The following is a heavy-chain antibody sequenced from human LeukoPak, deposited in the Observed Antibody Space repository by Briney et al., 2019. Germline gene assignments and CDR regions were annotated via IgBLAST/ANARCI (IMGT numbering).Heavy chain of an antibody. CDR1: GFSFRSFG. Sequence: PGGSLRLSCAASGFSFRSFGMSWVRQAPGKGLEWVASIKEDGSDKYYVESVKGRFTISRENARNSLYLQMNSLRAEDTAVYYCARVLWFGGIDYFDYWGQGTLVTVS. D-gene: IGHD3-10*01. V-gene: IGHV3-7*04. J-gene: IGHJ4*02. CDR2: IKEDGSDK. CDR3: ARVLWFGGIDYFDY.